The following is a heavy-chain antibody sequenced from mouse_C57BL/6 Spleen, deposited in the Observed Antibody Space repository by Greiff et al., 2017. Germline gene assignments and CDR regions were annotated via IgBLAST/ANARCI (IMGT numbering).Heavy chain of an antibody. V-gene: IGHV1-52*01. CDR1: GYTFTSYW. D-gene: IGHD1-1*01. J-gene: IGHJ4*01. CDR2: IDPSDSET. Sequence: QVQLQQPGAELVRPGSSVKLSCKASGYTFTSYWMHWVKQRPIQGLEWIGNIDPSDSETHYNQKFKGKATLTVDKSSSTAYMQLSSLTSEDSAVYYCDRQHYYGSTHGAMDYWGQGTSVTVSS. CDR3: DRQHYYGSTHGAMDY.